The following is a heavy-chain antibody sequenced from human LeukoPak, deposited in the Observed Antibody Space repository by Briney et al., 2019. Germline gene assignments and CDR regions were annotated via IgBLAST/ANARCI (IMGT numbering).Heavy chain of an antibody. D-gene: IGHD3-22*01. J-gene: IGHJ4*02. CDR3: AKDPYYYDSSGYLDY. CDR2: ISWNSGSI. CDR1: GFTFDDYA. V-gene: IGHV3-9*01. Sequence: GRSLRLSCAASGFTFDDYAMHWVRQAPGKGLEWVSGISWNSGSIGHADSVKGRFTISRDNAKNSLYLQMNSLRAEDTALYYCAKDPYYYDSSGYLDYWGQGTLVTVSS.